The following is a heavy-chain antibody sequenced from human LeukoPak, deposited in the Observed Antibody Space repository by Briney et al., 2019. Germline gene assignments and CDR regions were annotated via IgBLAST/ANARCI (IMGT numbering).Heavy chain of an antibody. CDR2: ISGSGGST. V-gene: IGHV3-23*01. Sequence: GGSLRLSCAASGFTFSSYAMSWVRQAPGKGLEWVSAISGSGGSTYYADSVKGRFTISRGNSKNTLYLQMNSLRAEDTAVYYCAKDLKSTYYFDYWGQGTLVTVSS. CDR3: AKDLKSTYYFDY. D-gene: IGHD2/OR15-2a*01. CDR1: GFTFSSYA. J-gene: IGHJ4*02.